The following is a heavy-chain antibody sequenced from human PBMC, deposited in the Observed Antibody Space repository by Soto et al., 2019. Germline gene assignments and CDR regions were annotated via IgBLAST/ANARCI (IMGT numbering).Heavy chain of an antibody. CDR1: GFTFSDYY. CDR2: ISSSGSDI. V-gene: IGHV3-11*01. J-gene: IGHJ4*02. CDR3: ARDPSGYPFDY. D-gene: IGHD5-12*01. Sequence: QVQLVESGGGLVYPGGSLRLSCAASGFTFSDYYMSWIRQAPGKGLEWLSYISSSGSDIYYADSAKGRFTNSRDNAKNSLYLQMHSLRAEDTAVYYCARDPSGYPFDYWGQGTQVTVSS.